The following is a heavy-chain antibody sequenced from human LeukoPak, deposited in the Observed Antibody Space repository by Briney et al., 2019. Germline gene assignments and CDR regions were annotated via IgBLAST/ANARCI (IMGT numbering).Heavy chain of an antibody. Sequence: SETLSLTCTVSGGSISSSSYYWGWIRQPPGKGLEWIGSIYYSGSTYYNPSLKSRVTISVDTSKNQFSLKLSSVTAADTAVYYCARVSRYYYDSSGYYYCDYWGQGTLVTVSS. D-gene: IGHD3-22*01. J-gene: IGHJ4*02. V-gene: IGHV4-39*07. CDR3: ARVSRYYYDSSGYYYCDY. CDR2: IYYSGST. CDR1: GGSISSSSYY.